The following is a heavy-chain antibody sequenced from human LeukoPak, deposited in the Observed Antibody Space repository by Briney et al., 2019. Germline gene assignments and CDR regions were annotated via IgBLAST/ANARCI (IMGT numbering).Heavy chain of an antibody. D-gene: IGHD5-18*01. CDR2: IIPIFGTA. V-gene: IGHV1-69*05. CDR3: ARAATAMVTNYYYMDV. CDR1: GGAFSSYA. J-gene: IGHJ6*03. Sequence: GSSVKVSCKASGGAFSSYAISWVRQAPGQGLEWMGGIIPIFGTANYAQKFQGRVTITTDESTSTAYMELSSLRSEDTAVYYCARAATAMVTNYYYMDVWGKGTTVTVSS.